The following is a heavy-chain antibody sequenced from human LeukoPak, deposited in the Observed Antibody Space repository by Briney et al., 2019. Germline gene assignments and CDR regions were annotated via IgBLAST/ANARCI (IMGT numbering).Heavy chain of an antibody. CDR3: ARDRAVAAYRSGYYYYYGMDV. J-gene: IGHJ6*02. CDR1: GFTFSSYS. Sequence: PGGSLRLSCAASGFTFSSYSMNWVRQAPGKGLEWVSSISSSSSYIYYADSVKGRFTISRDNAKNPLYLQMNSLRAEDTAVYYCARDRAVAAYRSGYYYYYGMDVWGQGTTVTVSS. D-gene: IGHD6-19*01. V-gene: IGHV3-21*01. CDR2: ISSSSSYI.